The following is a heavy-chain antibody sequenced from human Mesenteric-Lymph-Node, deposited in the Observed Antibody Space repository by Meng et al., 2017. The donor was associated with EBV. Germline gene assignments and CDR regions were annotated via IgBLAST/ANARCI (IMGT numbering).Heavy chain of an antibody. D-gene: IGHD4-17*01. J-gene: IGHJ4*02. V-gene: IGHV1-69*06. CDR3: TRGEAVTSFDY. CDR2: IIPLFGTI. Sequence: GAGSKSRGSWGKVSCKASGGSFSTYTINWVRQAPGQGLEWMGGIIPLFGTINYAQKFQARVTITADKSTNTAYMELVSLRSDDTAVYYCTRGEAVTSFDYWGQGTLVTVSS. CDR1: GGSFSTYT.